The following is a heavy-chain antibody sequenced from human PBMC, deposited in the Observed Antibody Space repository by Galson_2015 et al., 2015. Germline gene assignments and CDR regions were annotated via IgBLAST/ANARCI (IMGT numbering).Heavy chain of an antibody. CDR2: IYYSGST. CDR3: ARSFDYCGGDCYNFFDY. D-gene: IGHD2-21*02. CDR1: GGSISSYY. V-gene: IGHV4-59*01. Sequence: ETLSLTCTVSGGSISSYYWSWIRQPPGKGLEWIGYIYYSGSTNYNPSLKSRVTISVDTSKNQFSLKLSSVTAADTAVYYCARSFDYCGGDCYNFFDYWGQGTLVTVSS. J-gene: IGHJ4*02.